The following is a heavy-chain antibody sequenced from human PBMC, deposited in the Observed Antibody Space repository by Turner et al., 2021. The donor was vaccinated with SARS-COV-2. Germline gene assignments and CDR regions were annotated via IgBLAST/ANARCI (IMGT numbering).Heavy chain of an antibody. V-gene: IGHV3-23*04. CDR3: ARLDDSGHWGAFDI. CDR2: ISGSGGST. D-gene: IGHD3-22*01. CDR1: GFTFSSYA. Sequence: VQLVESGGGVVQPGRSLRLSCAASGFTFSSYAMSWVRQAPGKGLEWVSVISGSGGSTYYADSVKGRFTISRDNSKNTLYLQMNSLRAEDTAVYYCARLDDSGHWGAFDIWGQGTMVTVSS. J-gene: IGHJ3*02.